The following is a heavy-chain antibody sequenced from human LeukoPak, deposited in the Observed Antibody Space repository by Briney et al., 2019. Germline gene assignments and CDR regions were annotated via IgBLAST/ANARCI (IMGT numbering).Heavy chain of an antibody. D-gene: IGHD3-9*01. J-gene: IGHJ4*02. CDR1: GFTFSSYS. CDR3: ARAPVRFFDAGPLGY. V-gene: IGHV3-48*01. CDR2: ISSSSSTI. Sequence: PGGSLRLSCAASGFTFSSYSMNWVRQAPGKGLEWVSYISSSSSTIYYADSVKGRFTISRDNSKNTLYLQMNSLRAEDTAVYYCARAPVRFFDAGPLGYWGQGTLVTVSS.